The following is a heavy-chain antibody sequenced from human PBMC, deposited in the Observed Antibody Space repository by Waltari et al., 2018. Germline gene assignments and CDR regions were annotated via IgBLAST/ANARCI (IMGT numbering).Heavy chain of an antibody. CDR3: ARGLIKYSSYDYPDF. V-gene: IGHV3-74*03. CDR1: GFSFNNYW. D-gene: IGHD5-12*01. J-gene: IGHJ4*02. CDR2: IKSDGSIT. Sequence: EVQLVASGGGLVQPGGVLRLSCAACGFSFNNYWMHWVRQAPGQGQVWVSHIKSDGSITKYADSVRGRFTISRDNAKNTLYLQLNSLRAEDTAIYYCARGLIKYSSYDYPDFWGQGTLVTVSS.